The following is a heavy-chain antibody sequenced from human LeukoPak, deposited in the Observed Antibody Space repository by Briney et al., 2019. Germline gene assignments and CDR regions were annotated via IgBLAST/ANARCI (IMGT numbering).Heavy chain of an antibody. Sequence: PGRSLRLSCAASGFTLSSYGMHWVRQAPGKGLEWVAVISYDGSNKYYADSVKGRFTISRDNSKNTLYLQMNSLRAEDTAVYYCAKDNRAKSLDYWGQGTLVTVSS. J-gene: IGHJ4*02. CDR2: ISYDGSNK. V-gene: IGHV3-30*18. CDR3: AKDNRAKSLDY. CDR1: GFTLSSYG.